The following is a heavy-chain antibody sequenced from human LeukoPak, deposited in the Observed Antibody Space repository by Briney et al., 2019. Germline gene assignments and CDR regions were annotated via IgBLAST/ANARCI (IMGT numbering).Heavy chain of an antibody. J-gene: IGHJ6*02. CDR2: INPGNGDT. V-gene: IGHV1-3*01. CDR3: ARATWHPRVHCYSAYHYALDV. D-gene: IGHD2-15*01. CDR1: GYTFTNYA. Sequence: WASVKVSCKGSGYTFTNYAVHWVRQAPGQRLEWLGWINPGNGDTKYSQNFQGRVTVTSDTSAATAYVELNSLTSEDRAVYYCARATWHPRVHCYSAYHYALDVWGQATTVTVSS.